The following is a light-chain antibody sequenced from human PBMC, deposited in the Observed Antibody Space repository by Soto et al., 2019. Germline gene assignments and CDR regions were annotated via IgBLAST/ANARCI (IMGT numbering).Light chain of an antibody. J-gene: IGKJ2*01. CDR2: AAS. V-gene: IGKV3-20*01. CDR1: QSVNSGH. Sequence: LVLTQSPGTLSLSPGERATLSCRASQSVNSGHFPWYHQKPGQAPRLLIYAASTRATGVPDRFSGSGSGTDFTLTISRLEPEDFAVYYCQDFGSLPYTFGQGTKLEIK. CDR3: QDFGSLPYT.